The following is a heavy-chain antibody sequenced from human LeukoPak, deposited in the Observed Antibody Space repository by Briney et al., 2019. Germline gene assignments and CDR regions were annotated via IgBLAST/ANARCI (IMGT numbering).Heavy chain of an antibody. Sequence: SVKVSCKASGGTFSSYAISWVRQAPGQGLEWMGRIIPILGIANYAQKFQGRVTITADKSTSTAYMELSSLRSEDTAVYYCAGGSEDFSPRVYYFDYWGQGTLVTVSS. J-gene: IGHJ4*02. CDR2: IIPILGIA. D-gene: IGHD3-3*01. CDR3: AGGSEDFSPRVYYFDY. CDR1: GGTFSSYA. V-gene: IGHV1-69*04.